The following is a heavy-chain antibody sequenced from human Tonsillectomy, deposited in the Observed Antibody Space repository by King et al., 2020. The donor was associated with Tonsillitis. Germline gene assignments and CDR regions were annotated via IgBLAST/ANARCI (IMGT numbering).Heavy chain of an antibody. CDR3: AGCSSGWYNWFDP. CDR2: INPNSGGT. J-gene: IGHJ5*02. Sequence: VQLVESGAEVKKPGASVKVSCKASGYTFTGYYMHWVRQAPGQGLEWMGWINPNSGGTNYAQKFQGRVTMTRDTSITTAYMELSSLRSDDTAVYYCAGCSSGWYNWFDPWGQGTLVTVSS. CDR1: GYTFTGYY. D-gene: IGHD6-19*01. V-gene: IGHV1-2*02.